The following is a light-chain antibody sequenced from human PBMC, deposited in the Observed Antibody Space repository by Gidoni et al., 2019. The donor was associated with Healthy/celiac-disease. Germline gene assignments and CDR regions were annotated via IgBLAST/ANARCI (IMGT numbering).Light chain of an antibody. CDR2: RHN. CDR1: SSNIGSNY. CDR3: AAWDDSLSGRV. Sequence: QSVLTPPPSASVPPGQRVTISCSGSSSNIGSNYVYWYQQLPGTAHKLLIYRHNQRPSGVPDRFSGSKSDTSASLAISGLRSEDEAEYYCAAWDDSLSGRVFGGGTKLTVL. V-gene: IGLV1-47*01. J-gene: IGLJ3*02.